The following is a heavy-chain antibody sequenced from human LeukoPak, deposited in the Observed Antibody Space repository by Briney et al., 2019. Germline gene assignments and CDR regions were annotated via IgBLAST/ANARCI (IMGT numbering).Heavy chain of an antibody. CDR3: AKHRGGWYDAFDI. V-gene: IGHV3-23*01. CDR2: ISGGGSST. J-gene: IGHJ3*02. Sequence: YPGGSLRLSCAASGFTFSSYAMSWVRQAPGKGLEWVSAISGGGSSTYYADSVKGRFTISRDNSKKTLYLQMNSLRAEDTAVYYCAKHRGGWYDAFDIWGQGTMVTVSS. CDR1: GFTFSSYA. D-gene: IGHD6-19*01.